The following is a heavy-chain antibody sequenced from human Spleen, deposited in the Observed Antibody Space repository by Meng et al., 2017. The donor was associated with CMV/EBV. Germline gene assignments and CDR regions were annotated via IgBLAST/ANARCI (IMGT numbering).Heavy chain of an antibody. Sequence: SETLSLTCTVSGYSISSGHYWGWIRQPPGKGLEWIGSIYHSGSTYYNPSLKSRVTISVDTSKNQFSLKLSSVTAADTAVYYCARDLLEPPADGWFDPWGQGTLVTVSS. D-gene: IGHD1-1*01. V-gene: IGHV4-38-2*02. CDR3: ARDLLEPPADGWFDP. CDR1: GYSISSGHY. J-gene: IGHJ5*02. CDR2: IYHSGST.